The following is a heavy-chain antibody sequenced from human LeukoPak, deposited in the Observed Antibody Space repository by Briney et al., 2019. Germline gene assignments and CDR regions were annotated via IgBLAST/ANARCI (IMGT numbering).Heavy chain of an antibody. D-gene: IGHD1-26*01. V-gene: IGHV4-30-4*08. CDR2: IYYSGST. CDR3: AREAQWEPTYWFDP. Sequence: SETLSLTCTVSGGSISSGDCYWSWIRQPPGKGLEWIGYIYYSGSTYYNPSLKSRVTISVDTSKNQFSLKLSSVTAADTAVYYCAREAQWEPTYWFDPWGQGTLVTVSS. CDR1: GGSISSGDCY. J-gene: IGHJ5*02.